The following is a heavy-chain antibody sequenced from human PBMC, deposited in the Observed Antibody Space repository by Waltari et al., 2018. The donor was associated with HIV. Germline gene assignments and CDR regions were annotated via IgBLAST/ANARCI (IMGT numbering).Heavy chain of an antibody. Sequence: QVQLVESGGGLVKPGGSLRLSCAASGFTFSDYYMSWIRQAPGKGLGCVSYISSSGSTKDYADSGKGRFTISRDNAKNSLYLQRNSLRAEDTAVYYCARARLIHWTGPFDYWGQGTLVTVSS. D-gene: IGHD3-16*01. J-gene: IGHJ4*02. V-gene: IGHV3-11*01. CDR2: ISSSGSTK. CDR3: ARARLIHWTGPFDY. CDR1: GFTFSDYY.